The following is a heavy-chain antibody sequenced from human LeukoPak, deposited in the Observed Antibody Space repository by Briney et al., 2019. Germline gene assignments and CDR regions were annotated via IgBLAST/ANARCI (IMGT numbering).Heavy chain of an antibody. J-gene: IGHJ5*02. Sequence: SETLSLTCTVSGGSISSGGYYWSWIRQHPGKGLEWIGYIYYSGSTYYNPSLKSRFTISVDTSKNQFSLKLSSVTAADTAVYYCARGIERVNWFDPWGQGTLVTVSS. D-gene: IGHD6-25*01. CDR2: IYYSGST. V-gene: IGHV4-31*03. CDR1: GGSISSGGYY. CDR3: ARGIERVNWFDP.